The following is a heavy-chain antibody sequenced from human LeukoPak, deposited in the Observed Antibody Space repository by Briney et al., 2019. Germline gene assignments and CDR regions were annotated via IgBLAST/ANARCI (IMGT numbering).Heavy chain of an antibody. CDR2: IYPGDSDT. CDR1: GYRFTSYW. V-gene: IGHV5-51*01. D-gene: IGHD5-12*01. Sequence: GESLKISCKGSGYRFTSYWIGWVRQMPGKGLEWMGIIYPGDSDTRYSPSFQGQVTISADKSISTAYLQWSSLKASDTAMYYCARGYSGYDYGDYYYYMDVWGKGTTVTVSS. J-gene: IGHJ6*03. CDR3: ARGYSGYDYGDYYYYMDV.